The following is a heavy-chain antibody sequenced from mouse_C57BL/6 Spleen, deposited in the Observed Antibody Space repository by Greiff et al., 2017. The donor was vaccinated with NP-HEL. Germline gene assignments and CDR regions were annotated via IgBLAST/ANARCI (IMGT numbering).Heavy chain of an antibody. CDR3: AREEYYGLASGAMEY. Sequence: QVQLKQSGAELVKPGASVKMSCKASGYTFTSYWITWVKQRPGQGLEWIGDIYPGSGSTNYNEKFKSKATLTVDTSSSTAYMQLSSLTSEDSAVYYGAREEYYGLASGAMEYWGQGTSVTVSS. V-gene: IGHV1-55*01. CDR2: IYPGSGST. J-gene: IGHJ4*01. D-gene: IGHD1-1*01. CDR1: GYTFTSYW.